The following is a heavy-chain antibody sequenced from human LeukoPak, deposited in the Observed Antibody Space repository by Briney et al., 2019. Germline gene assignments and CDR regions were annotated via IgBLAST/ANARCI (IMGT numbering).Heavy chain of an antibody. J-gene: IGHJ2*01. CDR3: ARELVSLGTGYFDL. V-gene: IGHV3-23*01. D-gene: IGHD7-27*01. Sequence: GVSLRLSCEASGFTFGIYGMTWVRHAPGEALEGVSGITGASTWTYYADYVRGRFTISRDNAKATLHLQMKKLVTEAPAQEDCARELVSLGTGYFDLWGRGTLVTVSS. CDR2: ITGASTWT. CDR1: GFTFGIYG.